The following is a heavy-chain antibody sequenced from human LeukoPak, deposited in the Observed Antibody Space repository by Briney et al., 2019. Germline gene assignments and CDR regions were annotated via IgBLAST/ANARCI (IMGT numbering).Heavy chain of an antibody. CDR1: GFTFSSYA. CDR2: ISGSGGSA. V-gene: IGHV3-23*01. J-gene: IGHJ3*02. CDR3: ARESFLNWGGAFGI. Sequence: PGGSLRLSCAASGFTFSSYAMSWVRQAPGKGLEWVSSISGSGGSAYYADSVKGRFTISRDNSKNTLYLQMNSLRAEDTAVYYCARESFLNWGGAFGIWGQGTMVTVSS. D-gene: IGHD3/OR15-3a*01.